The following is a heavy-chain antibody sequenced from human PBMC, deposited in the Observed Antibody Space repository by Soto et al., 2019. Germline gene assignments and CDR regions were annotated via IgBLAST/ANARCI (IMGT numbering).Heavy chain of an antibody. CDR2: IYYSGST. Sequence: TSETLSLTCTVSGGSISSYYWSWIRQPPGKGLEWIGYIYYSGSTNYNPSLKSRVTISVVTSKNQFSLKLSSVTAADKAVYYCARQKGTTYPRDYYYYMDVWGKGTTVTVSS. CDR1: GGSISSYY. CDR3: ARQKGTTYPRDYYYYMDV. J-gene: IGHJ6*03. D-gene: IGHD1-1*01. V-gene: IGHV4-59*08.